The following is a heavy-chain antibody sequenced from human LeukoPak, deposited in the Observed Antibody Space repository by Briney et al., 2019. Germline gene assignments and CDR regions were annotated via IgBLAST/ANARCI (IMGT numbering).Heavy chain of an antibody. CDR1: GFTFSSYS. Sequence: GGSLRLSCAASGFTFSSYSMNWVRQAPGKGLEWVSYISSSSRTIYYADSVKGRFTISRDNAKNSLYLQMNSLRAEDTAVYYCARGQRDYGDYWGQGTLVTVSS. V-gene: IGHV3-48*01. J-gene: IGHJ4*02. CDR2: ISSSSRTI. CDR3: ARGQRDYGDY.